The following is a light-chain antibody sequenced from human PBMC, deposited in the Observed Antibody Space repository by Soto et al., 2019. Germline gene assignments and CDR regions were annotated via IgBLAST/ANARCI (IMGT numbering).Light chain of an antibody. J-gene: IGLJ2*01. CDR1: SSDVGGYNY. CDR3: SSYTSSSTLEV. V-gene: IGLV2-14*01. Sequence: QSDLTQPASVSGSPGQSITISCTGTSSDVGGYNYVSWYQQHPGKAPKLMIYEVSNRPSGVSNRFSGSKSGNTASLTISGLQAEDEADYYCSSYTSSSTLEVFGGGTKLTV. CDR2: EVS.